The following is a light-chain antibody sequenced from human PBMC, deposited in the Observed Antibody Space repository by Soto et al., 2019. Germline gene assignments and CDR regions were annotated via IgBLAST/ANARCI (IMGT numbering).Light chain of an antibody. CDR1: SSNIGAGYD. CDR3: QPYDSSLSGFYV. CDR2: GNS. Sequence: QSVLTQPPSVSGAPGQRVTISCTGSSSNIGAGYDVHWYQQLPGTAPKLLIYGNSNRPSGVPDRFSGSKSGTSASLAITGLKAEDEADYYCQPYDSSLSGFYVFGTGTKLTVL. J-gene: IGLJ1*01. V-gene: IGLV1-40*01.